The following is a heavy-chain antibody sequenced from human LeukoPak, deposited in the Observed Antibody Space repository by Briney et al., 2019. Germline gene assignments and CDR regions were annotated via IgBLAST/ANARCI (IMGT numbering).Heavy chain of an antibody. V-gene: IGHV3-33*01. Sequence: GGSLRLSCVVSGVSLSSHGMHWVRQAPGKGLEWLTFTWSDGRSEYYADSVKGRFTVSRDNSKNTVYLQINSLRVEDTAVYYCARDRGNDYFDSWGQGILVTVSS. J-gene: IGHJ4*02. CDR2: TWSDGRSE. CDR3: ARDRGNDYFDS. CDR1: GVSLSSHG.